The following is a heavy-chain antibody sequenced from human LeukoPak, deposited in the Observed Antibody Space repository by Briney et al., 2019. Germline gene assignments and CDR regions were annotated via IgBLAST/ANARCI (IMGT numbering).Heavy chain of an antibody. CDR1: GYTFTGYY. D-gene: IGHD3-22*01. V-gene: IGHV1-2*02. CDR3: AREISGYSDY. J-gene: IGHJ4*02. CDR2: INANSGDT. Sequence: GASVTVSCTASGYTFTGYYMHWVRQAPGQGLEWMGWINANSGDTKYAQKFQGRVTMTRDTSISTAYMELSRLRSDDTAMYYCAREISGYSDYWGQGTLVTVSS.